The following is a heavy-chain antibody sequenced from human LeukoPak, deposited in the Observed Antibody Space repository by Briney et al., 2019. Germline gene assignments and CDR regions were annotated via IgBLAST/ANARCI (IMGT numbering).Heavy chain of an antibody. D-gene: IGHD6-13*01. CDR1: GFTFSSYA. CDR3: ARSWILAAAGTNTDAFDI. CDR2: ISGSGDTT. V-gene: IGHV3-23*01. J-gene: IGHJ3*02. Sequence: QSGGSLRLSCATSGFTFSSYALTWVRQAPGMGLEWVSAISGSGDTTYYADSVKGRFTISRDNSKNTLYLQMNSLRAEDTAVYYCARSWILAAAGTNTDAFDIWGQGTIVTVSS.